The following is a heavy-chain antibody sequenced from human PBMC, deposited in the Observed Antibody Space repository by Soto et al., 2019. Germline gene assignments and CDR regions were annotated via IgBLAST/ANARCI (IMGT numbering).Heavy chain of an antibody. J-gene: IGHJ4*02. Sequence: EVQLVESGGGLVQPGGSMRLSCAASGVTFSSQWMYWVRQSPGKGTVWVSYINSDGSRIAYADSVKARFTISRDNAKNTQYLKMTSLRGEDTAVYYCVRDIRWGRGTLVTVSS. V-gene: IGHV3-74*03. CDR1: GVTFSSQW. CDR3: VRDIR. CDR2: INSDGSRI.